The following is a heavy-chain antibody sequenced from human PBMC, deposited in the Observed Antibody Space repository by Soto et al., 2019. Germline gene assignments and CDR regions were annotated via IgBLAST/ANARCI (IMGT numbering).Heavy chain of an antibody. CDR2: IRSKAYGGTT. CDR1: GFTFGDYA. Sequence: GGSLRLSCTASGFTFGDYAMSWFRQASWKGLEWVGFIRSKAYGGTTEYAASVKGRFTISRDDSKSIAYLQMNSLKTEDTAVYYCTRDHEGPYDFWSGYYYYYGMDVWGQGTTVTVSS. J-gene: IGHJ6*02. CDR3: TRDHEGPYDFWSGYYYYYGMDV. V-gene: IGHV3-49*03. D-gene: IGHD3-3*01.